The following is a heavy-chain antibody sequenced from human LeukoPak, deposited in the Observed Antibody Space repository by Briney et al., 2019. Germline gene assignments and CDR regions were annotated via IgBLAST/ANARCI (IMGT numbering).Heavy chain of an antibody. CDR1: GYTLSDYT. CDR3: AREEVTGPDSFDI. Sequence: ASVKVSCKASGYTLSDYTINWVRQAPGQGLEWMGWINTNTGDPTYVQGFTGRFVFSLDTSVSTASLQISSLKAEDTAVYYCAREEVTGPDSFDIWGQGTMVTVSS. V-gene: IGHV7-4-1*02. CDR2: INTNTGDP. J-gene: IGHJ3*02. D-gene: IGHD2-21*02.